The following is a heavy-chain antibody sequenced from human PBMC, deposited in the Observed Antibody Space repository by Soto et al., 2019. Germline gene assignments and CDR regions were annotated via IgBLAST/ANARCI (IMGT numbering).Heavy chain of an antibody. V-gene: IGHV4-34*01. CDR3: ARVERGTATTVVDAFDI. CDR2: RSHSGGT. Sequence: QVQLQRGGAGLLKPSETLSLTCAVYGGSVSSGSYYWSWIRQPPGKGLGGIGERSHSGGTHFNPSLKSRVTISVDTSKNQFSLKMSFVSAADTALYYCARVERGTATTVVDAFDIWGPGTMVTVSS. CDR1: GGSVSSGSYY. J-gene: IGHJ3*02. D-gene: IGHD1-1*01.